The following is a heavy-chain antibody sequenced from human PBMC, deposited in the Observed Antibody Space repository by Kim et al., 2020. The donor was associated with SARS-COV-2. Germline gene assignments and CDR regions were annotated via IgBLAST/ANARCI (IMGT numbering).Heavy chain of an antibody. Sequence: STNYNPSLKSRVTISVDTSKNQFSLKLSSVTAADTAVYYCARGRDTAIDYWGQGTLVTVSS. J-gene: IGHJ4*02. CDR3: ARGRDTAIDY. D-gene: IGHD5-18*01. CDR2: ST. V-gene: IGHV4-34*01.